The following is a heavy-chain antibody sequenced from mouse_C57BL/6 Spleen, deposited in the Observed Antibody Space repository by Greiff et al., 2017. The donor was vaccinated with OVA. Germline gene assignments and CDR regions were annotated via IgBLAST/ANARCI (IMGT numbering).Heavy chain of an antibody. CDR3: TRSLTTVVPFDY. Sequence: VHLVESGAELVRPGASVTLSCKASGYTFTDYEMHWVKQTPVHGLEWIGAIDPETGGTAYNQKFKGKAILTADKSSSTAYMELRSLTSEDSAVYYCTRSLTTVVPFDYWGQGTTLTVSS. CDR1: GYTFTDYE. V-gene: IGHV1-15*01. D-gene: IGHD1-1*01. CDR2: IDPETGGT. J-gene: IGHJ2*01.